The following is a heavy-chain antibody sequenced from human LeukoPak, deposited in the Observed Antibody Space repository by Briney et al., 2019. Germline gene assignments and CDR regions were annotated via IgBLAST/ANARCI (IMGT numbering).Heavy chain of an antibody. D-gene: IGHD2-2*01. CDR2: INHSGST. V-gene: IGHV4-34*01. CDR3: ARGLEVART. Sequence: ASETLSLTCADYGGSFSGYYWSWIRQPPGKGLEWIGEINHSGSTNYNPSLKSRVTTSVDTSKNQFSLKLRSVTAADTAVYYCARGLEVARTWGRGTLVTVSS. CDR1: GGSFSGYY. J-gene: IGHJ5*02.